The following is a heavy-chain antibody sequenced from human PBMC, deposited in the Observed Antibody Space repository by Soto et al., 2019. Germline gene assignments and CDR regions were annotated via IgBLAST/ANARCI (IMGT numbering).Heavy chain of an antibody. CDR1: GGTFSSYS. D-gene: IGHD6-6*01. CDR3: ARDHSTSSYSWFGP. J-gene: IGHJ5*02. CDR2: IIPIFATA. Sequence: QVQLVQSGAEVKKPGSSVKVSCKASGGTFSSYSITWVRQAPGQGLEWMGGIIPIFATANYAQKFQGRVTITADESTRKAYMELRSLRSEDTAVYYCARDHSTSSYSWFGPWGQGTLVTVSS. V-gene: IGHV1-69*01.